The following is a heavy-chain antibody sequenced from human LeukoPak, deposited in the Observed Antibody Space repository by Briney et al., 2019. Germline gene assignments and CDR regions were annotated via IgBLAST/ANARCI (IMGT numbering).Heavy chain of an antibody. Sequence: ASVKVSCKTSGYTFNDYYVHWVRQAPGQGLEWMGWINPNSGRTNYAPKFQGRVTLTTDTSISTAYMELSGLISGDTALYYCARDSSDVLTGYYHFWGQGTLVTVFS. V-gene: IGHV1-2*02. D-gene: IGHD3-9*01. CDR2: INPNSGRT. CDR1: GYTFNDYY. CDR3: ARDSSDVLTGYYHF. J-gene: IGHJ4*02.